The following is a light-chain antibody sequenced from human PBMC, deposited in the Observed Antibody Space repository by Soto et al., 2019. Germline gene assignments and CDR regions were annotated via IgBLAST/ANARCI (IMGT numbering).Light chain of an antibody. CDR3: QSYDSSLSAYYV. V-gene: IGLV1-40*01. CDR2: GNS. Sequence: QSVLTQPPSVSGAPGQRVTISCTGSSSNIGAGYDVHWYQQLPGTAPKLLIYGNSNRPSGVPDQFSGSKSGTSASLAITGLQAEDEADYYCQSYDSSLSAYYVFGTGTKLTVL. J-gene: IGLJ1*01. CDR1: SSNIGAGYD.